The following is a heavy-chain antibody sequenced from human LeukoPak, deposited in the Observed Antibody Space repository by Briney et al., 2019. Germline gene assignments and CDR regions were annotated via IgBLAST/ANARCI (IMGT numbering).Heavy chain of an antibody. CDR2: ISGGGGTT. J-gene: IGHJ4*02. D-gene: IGHD6-19*01. CDR3: AGGHSSGWYYFDY. Sequence: AGGSLRLSCAASGFTFSNYAMTWVRQAPGRGLEWVSTISGGGGTTHYADSVKGRFIISRDNSKNTLSLQMNSLRAEDTAVYYCAGGHSSGWYYFDYWGQGTLVTVSS. CDR1: GFTFSNYA. V-gene: IGHV3-23*01.